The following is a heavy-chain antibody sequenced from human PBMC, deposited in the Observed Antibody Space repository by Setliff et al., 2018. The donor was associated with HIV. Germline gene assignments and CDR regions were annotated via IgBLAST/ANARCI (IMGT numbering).Heavy chain of an antibody. V-gene: IGHV1-69*05. D-gene: IGHD1-26*01. Sequence: GASVKVSCKASGGTFSSYAISWVRQAPGQGLEWMGGIIPMFGSANYAQKFQGRVTMTRDTSTSTVNMELSSLRSEDTAVYYCARGVDGSYRKFFDNWGQGTLVTVSS. CDR1: GGTFSSYA. J-gene: IGHJ4*02. CDR2: IIPMFGSA. CDR3: ARGVDGSYRKFFDN.